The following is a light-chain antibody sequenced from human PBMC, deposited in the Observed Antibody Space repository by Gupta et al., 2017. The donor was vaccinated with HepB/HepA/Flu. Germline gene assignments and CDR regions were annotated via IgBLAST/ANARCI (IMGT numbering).Light chain of an antibody. Sequence: QSVLTQPPSASGTPGQRVTIPCSGSSSNMGSNTLNWYQQLPGTAPKLLIYSNNQRPSGVPDRFSGSKSATSASLAISGLQSEDEADYYCAAWDDSLNGYVFGTGTKVTVL. V-gene: IGLV1-44*01. J-gene: IGLJ1*01. CDR1: SSNMGSNT. CDR2: SNN. CDR3: AAWDDSLNGYV.